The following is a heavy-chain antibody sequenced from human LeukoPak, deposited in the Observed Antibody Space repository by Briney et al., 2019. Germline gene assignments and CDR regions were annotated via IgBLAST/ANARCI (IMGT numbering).Heavy chain of an antibody. D-gene: IGHD5-12*01. V-gene: IGHV1-18*01. J-gene: IGHJ3*02. CDR3: ARISLSGFWSTLNAFDI. Sequence: ASVKVSCKSSGYTFKNYGISWGRQGPGQGLGWMGCISAHNGKTNYPQKCQDRVAMITDTSTDTAYVEVRSLRSDDTPLYYCARISLSGFWSTLNAFDIWRQGTMVAVPP. CDR2: ISAHNGKT. CDR1: GYTFKNYG.